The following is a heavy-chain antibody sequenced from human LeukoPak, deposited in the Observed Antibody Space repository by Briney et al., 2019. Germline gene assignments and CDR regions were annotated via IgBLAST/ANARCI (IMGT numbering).Heavy chain of an antibody. CDR1: GFTFSNYA. D-gene: IGHD1-1*01. J-gene: IGHJ4*02. Sequence: GGSLRLSCAASGFTFSNYAMSWVRQAPGKGLEWVSSISGSGGSTYYADSVKGRFTISRDNSKNTLYLQMNSLRAEDTAVYYCAKWAAEVWTSLEFDYWGQGTLVTVSS. V-gene: IGHV3-23*01. CDR2: ISGSGGST. CDR3: AKWAAEVWTSLEFDY.